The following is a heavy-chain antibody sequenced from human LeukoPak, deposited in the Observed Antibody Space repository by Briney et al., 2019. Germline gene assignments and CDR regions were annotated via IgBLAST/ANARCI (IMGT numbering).Heavy chain of an antibody. V-gene: IGHV3-30*14. D-gene: IGHD1-1*01. CDR3: AKDKSWNVCDY. J-gene: IGHJ4*02. CDR2: ISYDGSNK. Sequence: GGSLRLSCAASGFTFSSYAMHWVRQAPGKGLEWVAVISYDGSNKYYADSVKGRFTISRDNANKFSFLQMNSLRAEDTAVYYCAKDKSWNVCDYWGRGTLVTVSS. CDR1: GFTFSSYA.